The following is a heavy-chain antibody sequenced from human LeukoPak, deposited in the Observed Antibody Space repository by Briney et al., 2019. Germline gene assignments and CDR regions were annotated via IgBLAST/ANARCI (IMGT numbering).Heavy chain of an antibody. CDR2: INPNSGGT. V-gene: IGHV1-2*02. D-gene: IGHD1-26*01. Sequence: GASVRVSCKASGYTFTGYYMHWVRQAPGQGLEWMGWINPNSGGTNYAQKFQGRVTMTRDTSISTAYMELSSLRSDDTAVYYCARGAGWELPEFDYWGQGTLVTVSS. J-gene: IGHJ4*02. CDR3: ARGAGWELPEFDY. CDR1: GYTFTGYY.